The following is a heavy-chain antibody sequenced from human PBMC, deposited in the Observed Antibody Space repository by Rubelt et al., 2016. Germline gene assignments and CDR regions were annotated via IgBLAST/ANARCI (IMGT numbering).Heavy chain of an antibody. J-gene: IGHJ6*02. V-gene: IGHV3-33*01. Sequence: QLVESGGGVVQPGRSLRLSCAPSGFTFSSHGMHWVRQAPGKGLEWVALIWYDGSNKYYADSVKGRFTISRDNSNNTLYLQMNNLRAEDTAVYYCARVPSTILYGMDVWGQGTTVTVSS. CDR3: ARVPSTILYGMDV. CDR1: GFTFSSHG. CDR2: IWYDGSNK. D-gene: IGHD2-2*01.